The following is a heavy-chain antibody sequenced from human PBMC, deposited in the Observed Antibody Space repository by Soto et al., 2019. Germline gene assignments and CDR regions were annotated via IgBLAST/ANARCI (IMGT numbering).Heavy chain of an antibody. Sequence: GGSLRLSCAASGFTFSSYSMSWVRQAPGKGLEWVSAISGSGGNTYYADSVKGRFTISRDNSKSTLYLQMNSLRAEDTAVYYCAKVQGAYDYGDFGFDYWGQGTLVTVSS. CDR3: AKVQGAYDYGDFGFDY. V-gene: IGHV3-23*01. CDR1: GFTFSSYS. D-gene: IGHD4-17*01. CDR2: ISGSGGNT. J-gene: IGHJ4*02.